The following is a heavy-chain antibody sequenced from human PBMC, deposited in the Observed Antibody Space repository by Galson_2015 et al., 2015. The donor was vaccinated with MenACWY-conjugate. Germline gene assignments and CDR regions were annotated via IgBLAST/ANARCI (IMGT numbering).Heavy chain of an antibody. Sequence: SLRLSCAASGFIFNTYWMHWVRHAPGKGQVWVSRINPGGSSTTYVDSVKDRFTISRDNAKNTLYLQMNSLRPEDTAVFYCAKTRGASFYFDSWGQGTLVTVSS. CDR1: GFIFNTYW. CDR2: INPGGSST. J-gene: IGHJ4*02. D-gene: IGHD1-26*01. CDR3: AKTRGASFYFDS. V-gene: IGHV3-74*01.